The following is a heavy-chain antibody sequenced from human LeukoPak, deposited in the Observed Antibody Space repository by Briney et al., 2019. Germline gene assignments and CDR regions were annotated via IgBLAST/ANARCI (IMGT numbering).Heavy chain of an antibody. J-gene: IGHJ3*02. CDR3: ARDAYDILTGYPGYAFDI. CDR1: GVSISSYY. Sequence: SETLSLTCTVSGVSISSYYWSWIRQPPGKGLEWIGSIYYSGSTNYNPSLKSRVTISVDTSKNQFSLKLSSVTAADTAVYYCARDAYDILTGYPGYAFDIWGQGTMVTVSS. D-gene: IGHD3-9*01. CDR2: IYYSGST. V-gene: IGHV4-59*01.